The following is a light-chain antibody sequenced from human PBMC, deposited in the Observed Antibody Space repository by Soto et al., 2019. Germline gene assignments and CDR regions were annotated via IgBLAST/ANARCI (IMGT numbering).Light chain of an antibody. J-gene: IGLJ1*01. CDR2: EVS. V-gene: IGLV2-8*01. CDR3: SSYAGSNNYV. Sequence: QSALTQPHSASGSPGQSVTISCTGTSSDVGGYNYVSWYQQHRGKAPKLMIYEVSKRPSGVPDRFSGSKSGNTASLTVSGLQAEDEADYYCSSYAGSNNYVFGIGTKLTVL. CDR1: SSDVGGYNY.